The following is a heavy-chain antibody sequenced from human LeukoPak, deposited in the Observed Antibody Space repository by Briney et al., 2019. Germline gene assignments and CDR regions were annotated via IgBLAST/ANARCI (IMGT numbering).Heavy chain of an antibody. V-gene: IGHV3-23*01. CDR3: AKDQPYYDSSGYYYYSFCY. J-gene: IGHJ4*02. CDR1: GFTFISYA. Sequence: GGSLRLSCAASGFTFISYAMSWVRQAPGKGLEWVSAISGSGGSTYYADSVKGRFTISIDNSKNTLYLQMNSLRAEDTAVYYCAKDQPYYDSSGYYYYSFCYWGQVTMVTFSS. CDR2: ISGSGGST. D-gene: IGHD3-22*01.